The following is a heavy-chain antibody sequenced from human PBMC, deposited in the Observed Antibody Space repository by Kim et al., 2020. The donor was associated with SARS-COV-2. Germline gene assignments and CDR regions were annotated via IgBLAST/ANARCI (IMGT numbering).Heavy chain of an antibody. CDR3: ARRLSNTSGWGSHYCDL. V-gene: IGHV4-34*01. CDR1: GGSFSGYY. J-gene: IGHJ1*01. CDR2: INHSGRT. Sequence: SETLSLTCAVYGGSFSGYYWSWIRQHPGKGLEWIGEINHSGRTNYNPSLKSRVTISVDTSKNQFSLKLTSVTAADAALYFCARRLSNTSGWGSHYCDLWGQGILVTVSS. D-gene: IGHD3-10*01.